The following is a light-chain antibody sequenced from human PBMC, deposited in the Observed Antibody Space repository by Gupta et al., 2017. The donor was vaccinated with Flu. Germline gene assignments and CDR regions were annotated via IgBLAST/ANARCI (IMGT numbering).Light chain of an antibody. J-gene: IGKJ1*01. CDR3: QQTYSTRWT. V-gene: IGKV1-39*01. CDR2: AAS. CDR1: QSISTF. Sequence: DIQMTQSPSSLSASVGDRVTITCRASQSISTFLNWYQQKPGIAPKLLIYAASSLQSGVPSRFSAGGSGAEFTLTISTLQPEDVAIYYCQQTYSTRWTFGQGTKVEIK.